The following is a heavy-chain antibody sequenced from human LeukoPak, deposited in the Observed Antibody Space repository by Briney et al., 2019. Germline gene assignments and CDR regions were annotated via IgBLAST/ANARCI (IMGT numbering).Heavy chain of an antibody. D-gene: IGHD3-3*01. Sequence: GGSLRLSCTASGFTFSTYSMNWVRQAPGKGLEWLSYISWGSNVIYYADSVKGRFTTSRDDAKNSLYLQMNSLTDEDTAVYYCASGLRFLEWLFSAPFDYWGQGTLVTVSS. CDR1: GFTFSTYS. J-gene: IGHJ4*02. CDR3: ASGLRFLEWLFSAPFDY. V-gene: IGHV3-48*02. CDR2: ISWGSNVI.